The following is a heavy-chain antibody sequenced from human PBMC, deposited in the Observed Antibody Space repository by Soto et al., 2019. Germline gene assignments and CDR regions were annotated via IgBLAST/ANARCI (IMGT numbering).Heavy chain of an antibody. CDR1: GFPFSFYG. J-gene: IGHJ3*02. CDR3: ARDDAFDNENGFDM. D-gene: IGHD3-3*02. CDR2: IVSDGSAI. V-gene: IGHV3-33*01. Sequence: AVSGFPFSFYGFHWVRQSPGKGLEWLGVIVSDGSAIYHADSLEGRFFISRDNSKDILYLQMNSLRVEDTAVYYCARDDAFDNENGFDMWGQGTIVTVSS.